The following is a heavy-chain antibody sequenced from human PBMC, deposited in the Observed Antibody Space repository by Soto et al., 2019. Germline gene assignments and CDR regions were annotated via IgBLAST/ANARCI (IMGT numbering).Heavy chain of an antibody. CDR1: GYTFTSYD. CDR3: ARGGPGGTIFGVVIVRPYYYYMDV. Sequence: ASVKVSCKASGYTFTSYDINWVRQATGQGLERMGWMNPNSGNTGYAQKFQGRVTMTRNTSISTAYMELSSLRSEDTAVYYCARGGPGGTIFGVVIVRPYYYYMDVWGKGTTVTVSS. CDR2: MNPNSGNT. D-gene: IGHD3-3*01. J-gene: IGHJ6*03. V-gene: IGHV1-8*01.